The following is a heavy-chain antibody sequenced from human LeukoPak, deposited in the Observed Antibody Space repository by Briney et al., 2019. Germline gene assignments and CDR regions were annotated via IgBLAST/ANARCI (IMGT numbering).Heavy chain of an antibody. D-gene: IGHD3-9*01. Sequence: GGSPRLSLAASGLPFSRYWMRWGRQAPGKGLEGVANIKQDGSEKYYVDSVKGRFTISRDNAKNSLYLQMNSLRAEDTAVYYCATHVFSELRYFAWSTNEWGQGTLVTVSS. CDR1: GLPFSRYW. J-gene: IGHJ4*02. CDR3: ATHVFSELRYFAWSTNE. CDR2: IKQDGSEK. V-gene: IGHV3-7*01.